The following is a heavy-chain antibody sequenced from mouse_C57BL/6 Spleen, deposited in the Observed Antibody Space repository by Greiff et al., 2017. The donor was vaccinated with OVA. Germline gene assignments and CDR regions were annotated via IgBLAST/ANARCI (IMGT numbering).Heavy chain of an antibody. CDR2: INPNNGGT. V-gene: IGHV1-18*01. CDR1: GYTFTDYN. Sequence: EVQLQQSGPELVKPGASVKIPCKASGYTFTDYNMDWVKQSHGKSLEWIGDINPNNGGTIYNQKLKGKATLTVDKSSSTAYMELRSLTSEDTAVYYCARRPIYYDYDFWFAYWGQGTLVTVSA. CDR3: ARRPIYYDYDFWFAY. D-gene: IGHD2-4*01. J-gene: IGHJ3*01.